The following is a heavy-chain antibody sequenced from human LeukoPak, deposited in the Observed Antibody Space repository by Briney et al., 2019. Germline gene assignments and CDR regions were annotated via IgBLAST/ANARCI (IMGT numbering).Heavy chain of an antibody. D-gene: IGHD1-26*01. Sequence: PGGSLRLSCAASGFTFSSYSMNWVRQAPGKGLEWVSSISSSSSYIYYADSVKGRFTISRDNAKNSLYLQMNSLRAEDTAVYYCARKGRLYYYGMDVWGQGTTVTVSS. CDR2: ISSSSSYI. CDR3: ARKGRLYYYGMDV. V-gene: IGHV3-21*01. CDR1: GFTFSSYS. J-gene: IGHJ6*02.